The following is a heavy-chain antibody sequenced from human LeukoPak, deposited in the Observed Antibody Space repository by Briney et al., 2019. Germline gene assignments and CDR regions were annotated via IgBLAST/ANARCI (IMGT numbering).Heavy chain of an antibody. CDR1: GGSISSYY. CDR3: ARGTRRNWFDP. D-gene: IGHD3/OR15-3a*01. Sequence: SETLSLTCTVSGGSISSYYWSWIRQPAGKGLEWIGYIHHGGSTYYTPSLKSRVTISLDRSKNQFSLKLSSVTVADTAFYYCARGTRRNWFDPWGQGTLVTVSS. CDR2: IHHGGST. J-gene: IGHJ5*02. V-gene: IGHV4-59*06.